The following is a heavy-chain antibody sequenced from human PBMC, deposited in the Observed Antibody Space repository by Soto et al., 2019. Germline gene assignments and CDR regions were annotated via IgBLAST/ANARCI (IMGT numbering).Heavy chain of an antibody. CDR3: ARGGKSVMFMQGYYFDY. Sequence: QVQLQQWGAGLLKPSETLSLTCGVYGGSFSPYYWSWIRQPPGKGLEWIGEITHSGSTNYNPSLKSRVTISVDTSKNQCSLKFTSVTAADTAVYYCARGGKSVMFMQGYYFDYWGQGTLVTVSS. CDR1: GGSFSPYY. J-gene: IGHJ4*02. CDR2: ITHSGST. V-gene: IGHV4-34*02. D-gene: IGHD3-10*02.